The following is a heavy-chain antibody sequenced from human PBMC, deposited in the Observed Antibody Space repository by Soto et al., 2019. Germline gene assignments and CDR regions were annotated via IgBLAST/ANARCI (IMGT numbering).Heavy chain of an antibody. D-gene: IGHD3-9*01. CDR3: TRKTPPTGMEV. CDR2: IGSGGDT. CDR1: GFTLSSYA. V-gene: IGHV3-13*01. Sequence: EVQLVESGGGLVQPGGSLRLSCAASGFTLSSYAIHWVRQATGEGLAWVSGIGSGGDTHYADSVKGRFIISREDGKHSLYLQMNNLRVGATAVYYCTRKTPPTGMEVWGQGATVPVSS. J-gene: IGHJ6*02.